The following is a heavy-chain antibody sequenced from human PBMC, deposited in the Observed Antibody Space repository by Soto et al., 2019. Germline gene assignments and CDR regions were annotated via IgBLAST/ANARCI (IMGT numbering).Heavy chain of an antibody. CDR2: ISSSSSTI. D-gene: IGHD3-3*01. CDR3: ARDFLGVGSPNYYMDV. J-gene: IGHJ6*03. Sequence: PGGSLRLSCAASGFTFSSYSMNWVRQASGKGLEWVSYISSSSSTIYYADSVKGRFTISRDNAKNSLYLQMNSLRAEDTAVYYCARDFLGVGSPNYYMDVWGKGTKVTVSS. CDR1: GFTFSSYS. V-gene: IGHV3-48*01.